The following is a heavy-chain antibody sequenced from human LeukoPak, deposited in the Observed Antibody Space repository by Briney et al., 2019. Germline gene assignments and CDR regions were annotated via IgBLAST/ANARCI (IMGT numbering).Heavy chain of an antibody. D-gene: IGHD6-13*01. V-gene: IGHV3-21*01. J-gene: IGHJ4*02. CDR3: ARDVAAAVYPSEGFDY. Sequence: PGGSLRLSCAASGFTFSSYSMNWVRQAPGKGLEWVSSISSSSSYIYYADSVKGRFTISRDNAKNSLYLQMNSLRAEDTAVYYCARDVAAAVYPSEGFDYWGQGTLVTVSS. CDR1: GFTFSSYS. CDR2: ISSSSSYI.